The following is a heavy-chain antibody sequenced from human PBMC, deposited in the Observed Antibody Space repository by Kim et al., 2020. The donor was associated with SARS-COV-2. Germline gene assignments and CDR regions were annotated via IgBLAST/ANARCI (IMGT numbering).Heavy chain of an antibody. Sequence: ASVKVSCKASGYTFTSYGISWVRQAPGQGLEWMGWISAYNGNTNYAQKLQGRVTMTTDTSTSTAYMELRSLRSDDTAVYYCARAKRSVAVAGTDDYWGQGTLVTVSS. D-gene: IGHD6-19*01. CDR3: ARAKRSVAVAGTDDY. J-gene: IGHJ4*02. V-gene: IGHV1-18*01. CDR1: GYTFTSYG. CDR2: ISAYNGNT.